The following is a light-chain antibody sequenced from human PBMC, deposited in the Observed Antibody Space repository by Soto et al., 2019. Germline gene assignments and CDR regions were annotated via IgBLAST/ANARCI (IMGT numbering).Light chain of an antibody. V-gene: IGLV2-14*01. CDR1: SSDVGGHNY. CDR2: EVS. CDR3: SSFSSSSTLYV. Sequence: QSALTQPASVSGSPGQSITTSCTGTSSDVGGHNYVSWYQHHADKAPKLMIYEVSNRPSGVSNRFSGSKSGNTASLTIYGLQAEDEADYYCSSFSSSSTLYVFGTGTKVTVL. J-gene: IGLJ1*01.